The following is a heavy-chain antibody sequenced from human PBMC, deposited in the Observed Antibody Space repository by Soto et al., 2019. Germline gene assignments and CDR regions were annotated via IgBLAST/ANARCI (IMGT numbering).Heavy chain of an antibody. D-gene: IGHD2-21*02. V-gene: IGHV4-39*01. Sequence: SETLSLTCTVSGGSISSSSYYWGWIRQPPGKGLEWIGSIYYSGSTYYNPSLKSRVTISVDTPKNQFSLKLSSVTAADTAVYYCARLNGGVTDPYAFDIWGEGTMVPVS. CDR3: ARLNGGVTDPYAFDI. CDR1: GGSISSSSYY. J-gene: IGHJ3*02. CDR2: IYYSGST.